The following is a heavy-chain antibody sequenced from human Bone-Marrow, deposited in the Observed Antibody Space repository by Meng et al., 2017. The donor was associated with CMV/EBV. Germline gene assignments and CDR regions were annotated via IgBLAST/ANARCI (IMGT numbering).Heavy chain of an antibody. J-gene: IGHJ3*02. CDR1: GFTFSSYG. V-gene: IGHV3-30*19. CDR3: HRGYYYHRRAFDI. D-gene: IGHD3-22*01. Sequence: GESLKISCAASGFTFSSYGMHWVRQAPGKGLEWVAVISYDGSNKYYADSVKGRFTISRDNSKNTLYLQMNSLRAEDTAVYYCHRGYYYHRRAFDIWGQGTMVTVSS. CDR2: ISYDGSNK.